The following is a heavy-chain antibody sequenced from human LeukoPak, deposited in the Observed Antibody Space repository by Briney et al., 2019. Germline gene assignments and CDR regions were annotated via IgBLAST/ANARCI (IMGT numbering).Heavy chain of an antibody. J-gene: IGHJ4*02. CDR3: AMNPAPYYDSSGYPLDY. D-gene: IGHD3-22*01. CDR1: GYTFTGYY. Sequence: ASVKVSCKASGYTFTGYYMHWVRQAPGQGLEWMGWINPNSGGTNYAQKFQGRVTMTRDTSISTAYMELSRLRSDDTAVYYCAMNPAPYYDSSGYPLDYWGQGTLVTVSS. CDR2: INPNSGGT. V-gene: IGHV1-2*02.